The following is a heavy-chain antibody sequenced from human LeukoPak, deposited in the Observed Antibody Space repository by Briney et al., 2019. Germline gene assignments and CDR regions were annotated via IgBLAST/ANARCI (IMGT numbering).Heavy chain of an antibody. Sequence: GGSLRLSFAASGFTVSSNYMSWVRQAPGKGLEWVSVMYSGGSTYYADSVKGRFTISRDNSKNTLYLQMNSLRAEDTAVYYCARSQYAFDIWGQGTMVTVSS. CDR3: ARSQYAFDI. J-gene: IGHJ3*02. CDR1: GFTVSSNY. CDR2: MYSGGST. V-gene: IGHV3-53*01.